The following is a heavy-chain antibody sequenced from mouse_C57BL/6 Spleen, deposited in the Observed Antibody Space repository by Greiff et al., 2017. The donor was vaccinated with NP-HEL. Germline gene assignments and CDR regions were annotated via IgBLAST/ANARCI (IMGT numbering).Heavy chain of an antibody. CDR2: INPNYGTT. Sequence: VQLQQSGPELVKPGASVKISCKASGYSFTDYNMNWVKQSNGKSLEWIGVINPNYGTTSYNQKFKGKATLTVDQSSSPAYMQLNSLTSEDSAVYYCARGDGSSLHWYFDVWGTGTTVTVSS. D-gene: IGHD1-1*01. CDR1: GYSFTDYN. J-gene: IGHJ1*03. V-gene: IGHV1-39*01. CDR3: ARGDGSSLHWYFDV.